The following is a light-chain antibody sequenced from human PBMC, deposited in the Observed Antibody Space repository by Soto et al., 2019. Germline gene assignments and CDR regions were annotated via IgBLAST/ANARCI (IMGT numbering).Light chain of an antibody. V-gene: IGKV3-15*01. J-gene: IGKJ4*01. CDR3: QHSSNWPQNT. CDR1: QSISNN. Sequence: EIVMTQSPATLSLSPLEIANISCVASQSISNNLAWYQQKLGQAPRLLIYGASTRTTGIPARFSGSGSGTEFTLTISSLQSEDFAVYYCQHSSNWPQNTFGGGTKV. CDR2: GAS.